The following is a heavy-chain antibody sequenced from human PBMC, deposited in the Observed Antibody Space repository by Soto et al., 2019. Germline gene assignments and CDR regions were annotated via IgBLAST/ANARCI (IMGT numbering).Heavy chain of an antibody. CDR3: ARKGPRAARPNH. CDR2: ISSSGTAT. CDR1: GFTFRDYD. J-gene: IGHJ5*02. V-gene: IGHV3-11*01. D-gene: IGHD6-6*01. Sequence: QVQLVESGGGLVRPGGSLRLSCAASGFTFRDYDMSWIRQAPGKGLGWVSGISSSGTATYYADFVKGRFTISRDNAKNSLYVEMNSLRVEDTAVYYCARKGPRAARPNHWGQGTLVTVSS.